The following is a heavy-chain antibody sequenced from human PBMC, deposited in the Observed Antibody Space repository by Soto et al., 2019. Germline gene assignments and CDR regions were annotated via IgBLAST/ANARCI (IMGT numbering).Heavy chain of an antibody. CDR3: ARVVAARTGYYYGMDV. D-gene: IGHD6-6*01. Sequence: SVKVSCKASGGTFSSYAISWVRQAPGQGPEWMGGIIPIFGTANYAQKFQGRVTITADESTSTAYMELSSLRSEDTAVYYCARVVAARTGYYYGMDVWGPGTTVTVSS. CDR1: GGTFSSYA. V-gene: IGHV1-69*13. J-gene: IGHJ6*02. CDR2: IIPIFGTA.